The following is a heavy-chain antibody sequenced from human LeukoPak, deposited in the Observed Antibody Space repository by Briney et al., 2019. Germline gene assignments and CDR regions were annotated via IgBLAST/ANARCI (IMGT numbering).Heavy chain of an antibody. D-gene: IGHD2-15*01. Sequence: GGSLRLSCAASGFTFSDYYMSWIRQAPGKGLEWVSYISSSGSTIYYADSVKGRFTISRDNSKNTLYLQMNSLRAEDTAVYYCAKDGCSGGSCRLRLDYWGQGTLVTVSS. J-gene: IGHJ4*02. V-gene: IGHV3-11*01. CDR2: ISSSGSTI. CDR1: GFTFSDYY. CDR3: AKDGCSGGSCRLRLDY.